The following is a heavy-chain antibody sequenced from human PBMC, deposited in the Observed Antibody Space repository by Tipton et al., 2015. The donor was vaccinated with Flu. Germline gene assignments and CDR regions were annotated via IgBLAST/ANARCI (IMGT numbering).Heavy chain of an antibody. Sequence: SLRHSCVVSGFTVSSNYMTWVRQAPGKGLEWVSVIYSGGSTNYADPVKGRFTISRDNSKNTLYLQMNSLRAEDTAVYYCARGRGYCVTTTCLLPFDFWGQGTLVTVSS. CDR3: ARGRGYCVTTTCLLPFDF. J-gene: IGHJ4*02. CDR1: GFTVSSNY. CDR2: IYSGGST. D-gene: IGHD2-2*01. V-gene: IGHV3-53*01.